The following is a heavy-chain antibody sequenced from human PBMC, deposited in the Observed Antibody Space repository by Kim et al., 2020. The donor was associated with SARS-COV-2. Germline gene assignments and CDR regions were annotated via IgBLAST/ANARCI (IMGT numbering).Heavy chain of an antibody. CDR2: IYYSGST. CDR3: ARDGITMVRGVNFGPWFDP. V-gene: IGHV4-31*03. D-gene: IGHD3-10*01. CDR1: GGSISSGGYY. J-gene: IGHJ5*02. Sequence: SETLSLTCTVSGGSISSGGYYWSWIRQHPGKGLEWIGYIYYSGSTYYNPSLKSRVTISVDTSKNQFSLKLSSVTAADTAVYYCARDGITMVRGVNFGPWFDPWGQGTLVTVSS.